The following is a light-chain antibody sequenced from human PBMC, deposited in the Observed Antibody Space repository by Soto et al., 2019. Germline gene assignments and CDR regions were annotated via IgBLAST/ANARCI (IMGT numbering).Light chain of an antibody. CDR2: GAS. CDR3: QQYGSSPLIS. CDR1: QSISSSH. J-gene: IGKJ5*01. V-gene: IGKV3-20*01. Sequence: EIVLTQSPGTLSLSPGERATLSCRASQSISSSHLAWYQRKPGQAPRLLIFGASKRATGIPDRFSGSGSGRDLTLTISGLEPEDFAVYYCQQYGSSPLISFGQGTRLEIK.